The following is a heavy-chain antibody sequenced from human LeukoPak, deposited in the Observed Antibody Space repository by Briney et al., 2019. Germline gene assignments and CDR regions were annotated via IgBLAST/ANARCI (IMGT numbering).Heavy chain of an antibody. CDR3: ANEGSSLVIHAFDI. V-gene: IGHV3-30*02. CDR1: GFTFSHYG. CDR2: IQNDGREI. Sequence: PGGSLRLSCAASGFTFSHYGMHWVRQAPGKGLEWVSFIQNDGREIYYTDSVKGRFTISRDNSKNTVYLQMNSLRTEDTALYYCANEGSSLVIHAFDIWGQGTVVTVSS. D-gene: IGHD2-21*01. J-gene: IGHJ3*02.